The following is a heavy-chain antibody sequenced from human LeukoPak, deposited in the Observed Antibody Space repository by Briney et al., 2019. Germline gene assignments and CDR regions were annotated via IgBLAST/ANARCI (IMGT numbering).Heavy chain of an antibody. V-gene: IGHV3-23*01. J-gene: IGHJ4*02. Sequence: GGSLRLSCAASGFTFSSYVMSWVRQAPGKGLEWVSVISGSGGSTYYADSVKGRFTISRDNSKNTLDLQMNSLRVEDTAVYFCATTVAGTGGYFDYWGQGALVTVSS. CDR1: GFTFSSYV. D-gene: IGHD6-19*01. CDR3: ATTVAGTGGYFDY. CDR2: ISGSGGST.